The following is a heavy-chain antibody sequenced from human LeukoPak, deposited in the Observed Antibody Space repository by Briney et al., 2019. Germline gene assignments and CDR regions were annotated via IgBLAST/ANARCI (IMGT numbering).Heavy chain of an antibody. V-gene: IGHV3-23*01. CDR2: TSGIGAGT. CDR1: GFTFSSYA. J-gene: IGHJ4*02. Sequence: QPGGSLRLSCSVSGFTFSSYAMSWVRQAPGRGLEWVSTTSGIGAGTYYADSVRGRFTISRDNAKTSLYLQMNSLRVEDTAVYYCARVDWNDRKYYSDYWGQGTLVTVSS. CDR3: ARVDWNDRKYYSDY. D-gene: IGHD1-1*01.